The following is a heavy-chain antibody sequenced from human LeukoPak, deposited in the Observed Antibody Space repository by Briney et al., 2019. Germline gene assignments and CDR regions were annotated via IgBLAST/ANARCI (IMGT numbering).Heavy chain of an antibody. V-gene: IGHV3-21*01. Sequence: GGSLRLSCAASGFTFSSYRMNWVRQAPGKGLEWVSTISSSSTYIYYADSLKGRFTISRDNAKNSLCLQMNSLRAEDTAVYYCARGNGGGYNRSSAVTVLDYWGQGTLVTVSS. CDR2: ISSSSTYI. J-gene: IGHJ4*02. CDR3: ARGNGGGYNRSSAVTVLDY. CDR1: GFTFSSYR. D-gene: IGHD6-6*01.